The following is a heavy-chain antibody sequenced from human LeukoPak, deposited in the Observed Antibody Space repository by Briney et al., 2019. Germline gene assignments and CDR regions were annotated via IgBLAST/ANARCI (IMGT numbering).Heavy chain of an antibody. V-gene: IGHV4-4*07. J-gene: IGHJ4*02. CDR2: VYTNGHT. Sequence: LETLSLNCTVSGASINNFYWSWIRQPAGKGLEWIGRVYTNGHTNYISSFRSRVTVSVDTSRNQFSLRLSSVTAADTAVYYCARAGLVNTFDYWGQGTLVTVSS. CDR3: ARAGLVNTFDY. D-gene: IGHD3-3*01. CDR1: GASINNFY.